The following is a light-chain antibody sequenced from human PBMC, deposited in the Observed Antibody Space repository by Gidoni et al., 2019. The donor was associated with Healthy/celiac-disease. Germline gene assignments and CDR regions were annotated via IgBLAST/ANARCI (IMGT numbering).Light chain of an antibody. Sequence: DIVLTQSPGTLSLSPGARATLSCRASQSVSSSYLAWYQQKPGQAPRLLLYGASSRATGIPDRFSGIGSGTDFTLTISRLEPEDFAVYYCQQYGSSPQTFGQGTKVEIK. V-gene: IGKV3-20*01. CDR2: GAS. J-gene: IGKJ1*01. CDR1: QSVSSSY. CDR3: QQYGSSPQT.